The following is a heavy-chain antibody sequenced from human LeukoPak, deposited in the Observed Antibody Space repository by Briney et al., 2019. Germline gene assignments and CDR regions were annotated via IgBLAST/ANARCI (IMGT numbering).Heavy chain of an antibody. V-gene: IGHV3-11*06. CDR1: GFTFSDYY. J-gene: IGHJ4*02. D-gene: IGHD3-9*01. CDR2: ISSSSSYT. CDR3: ARGYDILTGYPLDY. Sequence: GGSLRLSCAASGFTFSDYYVSWIRQAPGKGLEWVSYISSSSSYTNYADSVKGRFTISRDNAKNSLYLQMNSLRAEDTAVYYCARGYDILTGYPLDYWGQGTLVTVSS.